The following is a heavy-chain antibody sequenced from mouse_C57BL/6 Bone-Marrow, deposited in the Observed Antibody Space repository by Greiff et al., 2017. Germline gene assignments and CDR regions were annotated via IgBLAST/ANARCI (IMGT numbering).Heavy chain of an antibody. Sequence: QVTLKVSGPGILQPSQTLSLTCSFSGFSLSTFGMGVGWIRQPSGKGLEWLAHIWWDDDKYPNPALKSRLTLSTDTSKNQVFLKIANVDTADTATYYCARTNDGSSHWYLDVWGTGTTVTVSS. CDR1: GFSLSTFGMG. D-gene: IGHD1-1*01. J-gene: IGHJ1*03. CDR3: ARTNDGSSHWYLDV. V-gene: IGHV8-8*01. CDR2: IWWDDDK.